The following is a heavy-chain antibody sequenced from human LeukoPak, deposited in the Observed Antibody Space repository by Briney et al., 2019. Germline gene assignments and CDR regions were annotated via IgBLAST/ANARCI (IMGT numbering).Heavy chain of an antibody. CDR1: GFTFSSYA. J-gene: IGHJ4*02. CDR3: AKNREYYSSWYGDY. CDR2: ISGSGSST. D-gene: IGHD6-13*01. V-gene: IGHV3-23*01. Sequence: GSLRLSCAASGFTFSSYAMSWVRQAPGKGLEWVSDISGSGSSTYYADSVKGRFTVSRDNSKNTLCLQMNSLRAEDTAVYFCAKNREYYSSWYGDYWGQGTLVTVSS.